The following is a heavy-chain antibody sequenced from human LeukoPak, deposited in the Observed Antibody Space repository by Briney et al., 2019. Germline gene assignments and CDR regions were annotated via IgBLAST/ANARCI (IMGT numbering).Heavy chain of an antibody. CDR2: IWYDGRTE. CDR1: GFSFSDYG. Sequence: GGSLRLSCTASGFSFSDYGIHWVRQALGKALEWVALIWYDGRTEYNGDSVEGRFTISRDNSRKTLYLQMNRLRDEDTAVYYCARGARITARSHYFDYWGQGTLVTVSS. J-gene: IGHJ4*02. D-gene: IGHD6-6*01. CDR3: ARGARITARSHYFDY. V-gene: IGHV3-33*01.